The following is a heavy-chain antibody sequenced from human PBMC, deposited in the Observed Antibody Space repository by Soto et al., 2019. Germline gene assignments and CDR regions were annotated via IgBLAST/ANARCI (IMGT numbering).Heavy chain of an antibody. CDR3: ARGGRGLRKDSGLGAHYYMDV. J-gene: IGHJ6*03. CDR2: INHSGST. CDR1: GGSFSGYY. D-gene: IGHD3-16*01. V-gene: IGHV4-34*01. Sequence: SETLSLTCAVYGGSFSGYYWSWIRQPPGKGLEWIGEINHSGSTNYNPSLKSRGTISVDTSKNQFSLKLSSVTAADTAVYYCARGGRGLRKDSGLGAHYYMDVWGKGTKVTV.